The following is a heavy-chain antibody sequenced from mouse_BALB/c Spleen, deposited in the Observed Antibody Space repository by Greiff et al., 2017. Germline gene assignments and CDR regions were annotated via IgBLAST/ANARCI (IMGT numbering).Heavy chain of an antibody. D-gene: IGHD3-2*02. CDR3: ARSGRDFDY. V-gene: IGHV5-17*02. J-gene: IGHJ2*01. CDR1: GFTFSSFG. CDR2: ISSGSSTI. Sequence: EVKVVESGGGLVQPGGSRKLSCAASGFTFSSFGMHWVRQAPEKGLEWVAYISSGSSTIYYADTVKGRFTISRDNPKNTLFLQMTSLRSEDTAMYYCARSGRDFDYWGQGTTLTVSS.